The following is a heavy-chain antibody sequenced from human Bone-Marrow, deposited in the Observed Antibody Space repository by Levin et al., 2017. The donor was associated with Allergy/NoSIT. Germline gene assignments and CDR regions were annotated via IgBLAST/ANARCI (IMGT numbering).Heavy chain of an antibody. CDR3: AKAHSSSSGYFDY. CDR2: ISGSGDNT. Sequence: GGSLRLSCAASGFSFNNYAMSWVRQTPGKGLEWVSGISGSGDNTYYADSVKGRFTISRDTSKSTLFMQMNSLSAEDTAVYFCAKAHSSSSGYFDYWGQETLVTVSS. V-gene: IGHV3-23*01. J-gene: IGHJ4*02. CDR1: GFSFNNYA. D-gene: IGHD6-6*01.